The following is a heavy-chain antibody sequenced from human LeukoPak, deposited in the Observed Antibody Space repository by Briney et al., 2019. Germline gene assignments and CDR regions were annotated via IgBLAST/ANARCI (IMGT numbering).Heavy chain of an antibody. Sequence: SETLSDTCTVSGGSLSSYHWCWIRQPPGKGREWIGYIYYSGSTYYNPSLKSRVTISVDTSKNQFSLKLSSVTAADTAVYYCARERRYAHYYLDVWGKGTTATISS. J-gene: IGHJ6*03. CDR3: ARERRYAHYYLDV. D-gene: IGHD5-12*01. V-gene: IGHV4-59*01. CDR2: IYYSGST. CDR1: GGSLSSYH.